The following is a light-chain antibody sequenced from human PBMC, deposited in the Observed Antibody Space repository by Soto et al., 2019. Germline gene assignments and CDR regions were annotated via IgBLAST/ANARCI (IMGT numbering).Light chain of an antibody. CDR2: AVS. Sequence: DIQMTPSPSSLSASVGDRVTITCRASQRISSYLNWYQQKPGKAPKILIYAVSNLQSGVPSRFSRSGSGTDFTLTIISLQTEDFATYFCQQSYSAPRTFGQGTKVEIK. J-gene: IGKJ1*01. CDR3: QQSYSAPRT. V-gene: IGKV1-39*01. CDR1: QRISSY.